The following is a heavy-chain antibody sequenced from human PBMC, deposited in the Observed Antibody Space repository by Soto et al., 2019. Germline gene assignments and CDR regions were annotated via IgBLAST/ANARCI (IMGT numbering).Heavy chain of an antibody. D-gene: IGHD2-8*01. CDR2: INPNSGGT. Sequence: QVPLVQSGAEVKKPGASVKVSCKTSGYTFTGYYIHWVRQAPGQGLEWMGWINPNSGGTNYAQKFQGRVTMTRDTSISTAYMELSRLRSDATAVYYCATPSGVGNGPDYFDYWGQGTLVTVSS. CDR3: ATPSGVGNGPDYFDY. CDR1: GYTFTGYY. J-gene: IGHJ4*02. V-gene: IGHV1-2*02.